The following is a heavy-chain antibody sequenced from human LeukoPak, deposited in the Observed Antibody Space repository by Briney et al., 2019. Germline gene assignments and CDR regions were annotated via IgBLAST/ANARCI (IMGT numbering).Heavy chain of an antibody. J-gene: IGHJ6*03. V-gene: IGHV1-46*01. CDR1: GYTFTSYY. CDR3: ARGCSSTSCYGAGRYYYYMDV. Sequence: ASVKVSCKASGYTFTSYYMHWVRQAPGQGLEWMGIINPSGGSTSYAQKFQGRVTMTRDMSTSTVYMELSSLRSEDTAVYYCARGCSSTSCYGAGRYYYYMDVWGKGTTVTVSS. CDR2: INPSGGST. D-gene: IGHD2-2*01.